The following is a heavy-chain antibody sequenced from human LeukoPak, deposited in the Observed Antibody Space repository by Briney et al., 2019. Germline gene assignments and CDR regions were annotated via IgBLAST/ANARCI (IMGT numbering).Heavy chain of an antibody. Sequence: ASVKVSCKASGYTFTGYYMHWVRQAPGQGLEWMGWINPNSGGTNYAQKCQGRVTMTRDTSISTAYMELSRLRADGTAVYYCARQRGYSYGYWFDPWDQGTLVTVSS. CDR2: INPNSGGT. V-gene: IGHV1-2*02. D-gene: IGHD5-18*01. CDR3: ARQRGYSYGYWFDP. J-gene: IGHJ5*02. CDR1: GYTFTGYY.